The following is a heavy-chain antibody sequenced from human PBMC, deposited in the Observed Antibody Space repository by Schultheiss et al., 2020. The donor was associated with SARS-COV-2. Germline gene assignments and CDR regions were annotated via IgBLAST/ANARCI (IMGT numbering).Heavy chain of an antibody. Sequence: GGSLRLSCAASGFTFSGSDMHWIRQAPGKGLEWVSYISSSGSTIYYADSVKGRFTISRDNAKNTLYLQMNSLRAEDTAVYYCARDVVPAATPYYYYGMDVWGQGTTVTVSS. D-gene: IGHD2-2*01. CDR1: GFTFSGSD. CDR2: ISSSGSTI. J-gene: IGHJ6*02. V-gene: IGHV3-48*01. CDR3: ARDVVPAATPYYYYGMDV.